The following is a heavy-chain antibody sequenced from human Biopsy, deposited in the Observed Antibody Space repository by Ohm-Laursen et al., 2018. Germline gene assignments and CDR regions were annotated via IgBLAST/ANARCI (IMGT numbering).Heavy chain of an antibody. V-gene: IGHV2-70*11. CDR3: ARTPILIVSAGLVYRHRRHLQGMDV. CDR1: GFSLSARGMC. Sequence: TQTLTLTCSFSGFSLSARGMCVSWIRQAPGKALEWLARVDWADYKDYSASLQTKLSISKNTSNDQVVLTVNNVDPADTATYYCARTPILIVSAGLVYRHRRHLQGMDVWGQGIAVTVS. CDR2: VDWADYK. D-gene: IGHD6-13*01. J-gene: IGHJ6*02.